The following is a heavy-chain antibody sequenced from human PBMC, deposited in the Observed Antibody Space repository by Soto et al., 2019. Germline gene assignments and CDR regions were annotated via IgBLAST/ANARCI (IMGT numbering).Heavy chain of an antibody. J-gene: IGHJ3*01. CDR3: ARIVVPVFSDAFDL. D-gene: IGHD2-15*01. V-gene: IGHV3-23*01. CDR2: ISHNGGST. Sequence: PGGSLRLSCTASGFSLRAYAMTWVRQAPGKGLKWLSAISHNGGSTYYADSVQGRFTISRDNSLNTLYLQLTSLRDADTALYYCARIVVPVFSDAFDLWGQGTLVTVSS. CDR1: GFSLRAYA.